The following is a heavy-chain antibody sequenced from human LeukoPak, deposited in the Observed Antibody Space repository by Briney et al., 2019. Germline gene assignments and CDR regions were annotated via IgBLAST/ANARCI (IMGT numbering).Heavy chain of an antibody. CDR1: GFTFSSYE. J-gene: IGHJ3*02. CDR2: ISSSGSTI. D-gene: IGHD2-15*01. CDR3: ARDGYCSGGSCYPNDAFDI. Sequence: GGSLRLSCAASGFTFSSYEMNWVRQAPGKGLEWVSYISSSGSTIYYADSVKGRFTISRDNAKNSLYLQMNSLRAEDTAVYYCARDGYCSGGSCYPNDAFDIWGQGTMVTVSS. V-gene: IGHV3-48*03.